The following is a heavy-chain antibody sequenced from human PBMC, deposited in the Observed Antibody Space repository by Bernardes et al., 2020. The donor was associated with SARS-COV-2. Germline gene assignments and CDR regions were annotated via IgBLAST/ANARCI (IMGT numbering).Heavy chain of an antibody. CDR3: AISQGEIVVVPAAIGLDYYTGMDV. CDR2: INTNTGNP. Sequence: ASVKVSCKASGYTFTSYAMNWVRQAPGQGLEWMGWINTNTGNPTYAQGFTGRFVFSLDTSVSTAYLQISSLKAEDTAVYYCAISQGEIVVVPAAIGLDYYTGMDVWGQGTTVTVSS. J-gene: IGHJ6*02. V-gene: IGHV7-4-1*02. CDR1: GYTFTSYA. D-gene: IGHD2-2*01.